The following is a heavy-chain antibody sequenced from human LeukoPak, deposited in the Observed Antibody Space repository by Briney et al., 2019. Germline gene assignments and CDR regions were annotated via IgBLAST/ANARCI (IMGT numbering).Heavy chain of an antibody. J-gene: IGHJ4*02. CDR2: ISGSGGST. Sequence: PGGSLRLSCAASGFTFSSYAMSWVRQAPGKGLEWASAISGSGGSTYYADSVKGRFTISRDNSKNTLYLQMNSLRAEDTAVYYCAKDPQQLVRGVRLDYWGQGTLVTVSS. V-gene: IGHV3-23*01. CDR3: AKDPQQLVRGVRLDY. CDR1: GFTFSSYA. D-gene: IGHD6-6*01.